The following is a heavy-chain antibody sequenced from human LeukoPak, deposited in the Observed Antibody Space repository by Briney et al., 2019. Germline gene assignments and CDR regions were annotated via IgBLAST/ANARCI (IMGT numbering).Heavy chain of an antibody. D-gene: IGHD1-7*01. CDR3: ARDYTLTLGTTTYFQH. CDR2: IGGST. Sequence: ASVKVSCKASGYTFSNYYIHWVRQAPGQGLEWMGIIGGSTNYAQKFQGRVTMTRDTSTSTVYMELSSLRSEDTAVYYCARDYTLTLGTTTYFQHWGQGTLVTVSS. V-gene: IGHV1-46*01. CDR1: GYTFSNYY. J-gene: IGHJ1*01.